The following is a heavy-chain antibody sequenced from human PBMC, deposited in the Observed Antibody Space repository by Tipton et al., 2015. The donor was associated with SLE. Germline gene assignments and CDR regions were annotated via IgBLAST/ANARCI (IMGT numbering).Heavy chain of an antibody. CDR2: IYHSGST. V-gene: IGHV4-4*02. D-gene: IGHD5-18*01. Sequence: TLSLTCAVSGDSISSNYWWSWVRQPPGKGLEWIGEIYHSGSTYYNPSLKSRVTISVDTSKNQFSLKVNSVTAADTAVYYCARKGAGGYSYGFNWFDPWGQGTLVTVSS. CDR1: GDSISSNYW. CDR3: ARKGAGGYSYGFNWFDP. J-gene: IGHJ5*02.